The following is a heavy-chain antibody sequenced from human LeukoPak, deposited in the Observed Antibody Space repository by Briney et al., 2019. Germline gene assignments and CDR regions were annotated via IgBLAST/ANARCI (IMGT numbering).Heavy chain of an antibody. Sequence: PSQTLSLTCTVSGGSIISGGYYWSWLRQHPGKGLEWIGYIYYSGSTYYNPSLKSRVTISVDTSKNQFSLKLSSVTAADTAVYYCASDVGIDRYFDYWGQGTLVTVSS. CDR1: GGSIISGGYY. J-gene: IGHJ4*02. D-gene: IGHD6-13*01. CDR2: IYYSGST. CDR3: ASDVGIDRYFDY. V-gene: IGHV4-31*03.